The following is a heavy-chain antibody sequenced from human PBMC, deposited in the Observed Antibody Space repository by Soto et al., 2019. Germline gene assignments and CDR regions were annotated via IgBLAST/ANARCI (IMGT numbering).Heavy chain of an antibody. CDR1: GGSISSSSYY. D-gene: IGHD3-3*01. Sequence: PSETLSLTCTVSGGSISSSSYYWGWIRQPPGKGLEWIGSIYYSGSTYYNPSLKSRVTISVDTSKNQFSLKLSSVTAADTAVYYCARLEYYDFWSGYRLPNWYFDLWGRGTLVTVSS. CDR3: ARLEYYDFWSGYRLPNWYFDL. V-gene: IGHV4-39*01. J-gene: IGHJ2*01. CDR2: IYYSGST.